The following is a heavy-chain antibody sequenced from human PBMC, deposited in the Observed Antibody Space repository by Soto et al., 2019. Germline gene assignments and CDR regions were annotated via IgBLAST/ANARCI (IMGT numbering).Heavy chain of an antibody. Sequence: EVQLLESGGGLVQPGGSLRLSCAVSGFTFSDNAMSWVCQAPGKGPEWVSTISGNGVTYYPDSVKGRFTISRDNSKNTLYLQLNSLRAEDTAVYYCAKKANWYFDLWGRGTLVTVSS. CDR2: ISGNGVT. V-gene: IGHV3-23*01. CDR1: GFTFSDNA. CDR3: AKKANWYFDL. J-gene: IGHJ2*01.